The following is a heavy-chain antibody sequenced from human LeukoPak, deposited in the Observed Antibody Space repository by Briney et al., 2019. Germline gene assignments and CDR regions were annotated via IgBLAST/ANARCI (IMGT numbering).Heavy chain of an antibody. CDR1: GGTFSSYA. CDR3: ARDVSSGSGSGWFDP. CDR2: IIPIFGTA. V-gene: IGHV1-69*13. J-gene: IGHJ5*02. Sequence: SVKVSCKASGGTFSSYAISWVRQAPGQGLEWMGGIIPIFGTANYAQKFQGRVTITADESTSTAYMELSSLRSEDTAVYYCARDVSSGSGSGWFDPWGQGTLVTVSS. D-gene: IGHD6-19*01.